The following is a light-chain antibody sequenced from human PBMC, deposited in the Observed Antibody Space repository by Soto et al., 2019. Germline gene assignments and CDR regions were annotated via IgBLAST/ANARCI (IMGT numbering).Light chain of an antibody. CDR2: KAS. Sequence: QMTQSPSTLSASVGDRVTITCRASQSISIWLAWYQQKPGKAPKLLIYKASSLESEVPSRFSGSGSGTEFTLTINSLQPDDSATYYCQQYNSDSTFGQGTKVGIK. V-gene: IGKV1-5*03. J-gene: IGKJ1*01. CDR1: QSISIW. CDR3: QQYNSDST.